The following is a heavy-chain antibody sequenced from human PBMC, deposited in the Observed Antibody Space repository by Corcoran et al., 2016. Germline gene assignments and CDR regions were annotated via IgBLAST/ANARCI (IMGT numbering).Heavy chain of an antibody. CDR3: ASPTICRGGSCYGY. Sequence: EVQLVESGGGLVQPGGSLRLSCAASGFTFSSYWMSWVRQAPGKGLEWVANIKQDGSEKYYVDSVKGRFTISRDNAKNSLYLQMNSLRAEDTAVYYCASPTICRGGSCYGYWGQGSLVTVSS. CDR1: GFTFSSYW. CDR2: IKQDGSEK. V-gene: IGHV3-7*03. J-gene: IGHJ4*02. D-gene: IGHD2-15*01.